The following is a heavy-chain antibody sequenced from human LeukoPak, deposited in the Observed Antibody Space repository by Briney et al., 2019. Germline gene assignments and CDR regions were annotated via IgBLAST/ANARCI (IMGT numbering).Heavy chain of an antibody. J-gene: IGHJ3*01. CDR1: GGSISSSY. V-gene: IGHV4-59*08. CDR2: FYDTVST. CDR3: ARHGAFLTRGFCSSSNCYVDGLQT. D-gene: IGHD2-2*01. Sequence: SETLSLTCTVSGGSISSSYWSWIRQSPGKGLEWIGYFYDTVSTKYNPTLKRRVSILFDTSKNQVSLKLNSVTAADTAVYYCARHGAFLTRGFCSSSNCYVDGLQTWGQGIMVTVSS.